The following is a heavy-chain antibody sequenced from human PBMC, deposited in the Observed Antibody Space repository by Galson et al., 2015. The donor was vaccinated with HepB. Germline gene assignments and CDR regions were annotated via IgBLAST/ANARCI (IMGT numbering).Heavy chain of an antibody. D-gene: IGHD6-6*01. CDR2: ISSSSSSYI. CDR3: ARDGTSIAARPNYYYGLDV. Sequence: SLRLSCAASGFTFSSYSMNWVRQAPGKGLEWVSSISSSSSSYIYYADSVKGRFTISRDNAKNSLYLQMNSLRAEDTAVYYCARDGTSIAARPNYYYGLDVWGQGTTVTVSS. J-gene: IGHJ6*02. V-gene: IGHV3-21*01. CDR1: GFTFSSYS.